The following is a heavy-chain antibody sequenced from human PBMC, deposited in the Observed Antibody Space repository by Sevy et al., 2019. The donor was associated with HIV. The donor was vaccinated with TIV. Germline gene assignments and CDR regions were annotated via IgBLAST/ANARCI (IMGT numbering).Heavy chain of an antibody. CDR3: ARDGGWYNYAPSDY. CDR1: GFSFSSHG. V-gene: IGHV3-30*03. J-gene: IGHJ4*02. CDR2: ISYDGKKK. D-gene: IGHD1-1*01. Sequence: GGSLRLSCAASGFSFSSHGMHWVRQAPGKGLEWQSVISYDGKKKYYADSVKGRFTISRDNSKNTLYLQMNSLRPEDTAVYYCARDGGWYNYAPSDYWGQGTLVTVSS.